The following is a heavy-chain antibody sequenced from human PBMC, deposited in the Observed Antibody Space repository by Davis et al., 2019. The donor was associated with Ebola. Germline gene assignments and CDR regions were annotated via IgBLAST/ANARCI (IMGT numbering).Heavy chain of an antibody. Sequence: GESLKISCAASGFTFSSYGMHWVRQAPGKGLEWVAVIWSDGSDKYYADSVKGRFTISRDNSRNTLYLQMNSLRAEDTAVYYCARVPLITMVRGVMGGNWFDPWGQGTLVTVSS. J-gene: IGHJ5*02. CDR1: GFTFSSYG. D-gene: IGHD3-10*01. CDR2: IWSDGSDK. V-gene: IGHV3-33*01. CDR3: ARVPLITMVRGVMGGNWFDP.